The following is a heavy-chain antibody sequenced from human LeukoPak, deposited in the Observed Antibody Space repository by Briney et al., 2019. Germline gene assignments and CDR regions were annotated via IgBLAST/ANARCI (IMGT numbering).Heavy chain of an antibody. J-gene: IGHJ4*02. CDR2: ISSSSSTI. D-gene: IGHD3-10*01. CDR3: VFSRSGSYWD. Sequence: PGGSLRLSCAATGFTFSSYSMNWVRQAPGKGLEWVSYISSSSSTIYYADSVKGRFTISRDNAKNSLYLQMNSLRAEDTAVYYCVFSRSGSYWDWGQGTLVTVSS. V-gene: IGHV3-48*04. CDR1: GFTFSSYS.